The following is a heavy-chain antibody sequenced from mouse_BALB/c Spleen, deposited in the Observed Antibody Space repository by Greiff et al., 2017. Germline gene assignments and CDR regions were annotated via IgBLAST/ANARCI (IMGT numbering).Heavy chain of an antibody. Sequence: EVMLVESGGGLVQPGGSLRLSCATSGFTFTDYYMSWVRQPPGKALEWLGFIRNKANGYTTEYSASVKGRFTISRDNSQSILYLQMNTLRAEDSATYYCARDIESGTNFDYWGQGTTLTVSS. D-gene: IGHD4-1*01. CDR3: ARDIESGTNFDY. CDR2: IRNKANGYTT. CDR1: GFTFTDYY. V-gene: IGHV7-3*02. J-gene: IGHJ2*01.